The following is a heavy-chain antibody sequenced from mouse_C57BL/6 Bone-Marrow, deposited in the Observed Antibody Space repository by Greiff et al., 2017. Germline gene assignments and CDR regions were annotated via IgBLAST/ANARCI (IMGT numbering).Heavy chain of an antibody. D-gene: IGHD1-1*01. CDR1: GFTFSDYY. J-gene: IGHJ4*01. Sequence: EVKLVESGGGLVQPGGSLKLSCAASGFTFSDYYMYWVRQTPEKRLEWVAYISNGGGSTYYPDTVKGRFTISRDNAKNTLDLQMSRLKSEDTAMYYCARDVSITPYAMDYWGQGTSVTVSS. CDR2: ISNGGGST. V-gene: IGHV5-12*01. CDR3: ARDVSITPYAMDY.